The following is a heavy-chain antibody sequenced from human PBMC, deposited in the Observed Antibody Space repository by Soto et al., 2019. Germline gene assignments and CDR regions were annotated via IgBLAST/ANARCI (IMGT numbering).Heavy chain of an antibody. CDR2: VYYRGRG. V-gene: IGHV4-39*01. D-gene: IGHD4-17*01. Sequence: KTSETLSLTCTVSGGSVTNSSYYWGWIRQSPGKGLEWIGSVYYRGRGYSKSSVKSRVTISVDTSKNRFSLSLNSVTASDTAVYFCVSQRTTVPTQAYFDYWGPGALVTVSS. CDR1: GGSVTNSSYY. J-gene: IGHJ4*02. CDR3: VSQRTTVPTQAYFDY.